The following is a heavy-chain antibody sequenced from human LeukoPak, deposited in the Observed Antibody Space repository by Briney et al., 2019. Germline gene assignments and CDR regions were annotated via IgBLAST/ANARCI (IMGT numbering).Heavy chain of an antibody. D-gene: IGHD2-15*01. V-gene: IGHV1-2*02. CDR3: AGGAYSSFNWFDP. Sequence: ASVKVSCKASGYTFTGYYIHWVRQAPGQGLEWMGWINPNSGGTYYAQKFQGRVTMTRDTSVSTAYMELSRLRSDDTAVYYCAGGAYSSFNWFDPWGQGTLVTVSS. J-gene: IGHJ5*02. CDR2: INPNSGGT. CDR1: GYTFTGYY.